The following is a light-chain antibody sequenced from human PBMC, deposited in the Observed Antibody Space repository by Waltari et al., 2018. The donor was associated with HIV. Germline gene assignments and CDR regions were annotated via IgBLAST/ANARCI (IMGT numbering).Light chain of an antibody. V-gene: IGKV1-12*01. CDR3: QQATSFPLS. CDR2: GAS. Sequence: IQMTQSPSSLSASVGDRVTITCRASQDISTWLGWYQLKPGKAPQLLVFGASGLQSGVPSRFSGSGSGTLFTLTISVLQPEDSATYFCQQATSFPLSFGGGTKVEI. J-gene: IGKJ4*01. CDR1: QDISTW.